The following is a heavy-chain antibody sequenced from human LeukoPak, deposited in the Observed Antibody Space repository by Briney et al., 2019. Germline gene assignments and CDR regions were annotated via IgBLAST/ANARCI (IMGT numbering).Heavy chain of an antibody. Sequence: GASVKVSCKASGGTFSSYAISWVRQAPGQGLEWMGGIIPIFGTANYAQKFQGRVTITADESTSTAYMELSSLRSEDTAVYYCARGRDYYDSSGYYSYYFDYWGQETLVTVSS. CDR1: GGTFSSYA. CDR2: IIPIFGTA. J-gene: IGHJ4*02. CDR3: ARGRDYYDSSGYYSYYFDY. D-gene: IGHD3-22*01. V-gene: IGHV1-69*13.